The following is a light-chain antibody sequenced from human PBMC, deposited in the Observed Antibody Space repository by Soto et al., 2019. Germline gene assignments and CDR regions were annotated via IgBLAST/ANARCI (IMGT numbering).Light chain of an antibody. CDR3: QHYDTLS. CDR1: QSVRSTY. J-gene: IGKJ5*01. V-gene: IGKV3-20*01. Sequence: EIVLTQSPGTLSLSPGERATLSCRASQSVRSTYLAWYQQKPGQAPRLLIYGASSRATGIPDRFTGSGSGTDFTLTISRLEPEDFAVYYCQHYDTLSFGQGTRLEMK. CDR2: GAS.